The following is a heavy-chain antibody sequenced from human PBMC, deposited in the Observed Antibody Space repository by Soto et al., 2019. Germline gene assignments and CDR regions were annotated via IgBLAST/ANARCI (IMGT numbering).Heavy chain of an antibody. Sequence: SETLSLTCTVSGGSISSSSYYWGWIRQPPGKGLEWIGSIYYSGSTYYNPSLKSRVTISVDTSKNQFSLKLSSVTAADTAVYYCARQVVVPAAQPNFDYWGQGTLVTVSS. CDR1: GGSISSSSYY. J-gene: IGHJ4*02. V-gene: IGHV4-39*01. CDR3: ARQVVVPAAQPNFDY. CDR2: IYYSGST. D-gene: IGHD2-2*01.